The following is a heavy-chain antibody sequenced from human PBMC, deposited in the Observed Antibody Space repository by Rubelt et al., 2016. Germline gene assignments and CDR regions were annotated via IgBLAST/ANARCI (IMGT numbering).Heavy chain of an antibody. J-gene: IGHJ4*02. CDR1: GFTLNNYW. CDR2: IKYDGSAT. D-gene: IGHD6-13*01. CDR3: VSSSLDH. V-gene: IGHV3-74*01. Sequence: GFTLNNYWMHWVRQAPGKGLVWVSEIKYDGSATNYADSVKGRFTISRDSAMSTLYLQMNSLRAEDTAVYYCVSSSLDHWGQGTLVTVSS.